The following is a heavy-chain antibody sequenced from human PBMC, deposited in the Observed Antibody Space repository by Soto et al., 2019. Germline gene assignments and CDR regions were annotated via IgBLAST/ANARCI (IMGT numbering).Heavy chain of an antibody. D-gene: IGHD3-16*01. CDR1: GVSISDTSHY. CDR3: ARHGSF. J-gene: IGHJ4*02. Sequence: SETLSLTCTVSGVSISDTSHYWGWIRQPPGKRLEWIGSIYYSGNTYYNPSLKSRLTISVDSSKNQFSMNMNSVTAADTAVYYCARHGSFWGQGTLVTVSS. V-gene: IGHV4-39*01. CDR2: IYYSGNT.